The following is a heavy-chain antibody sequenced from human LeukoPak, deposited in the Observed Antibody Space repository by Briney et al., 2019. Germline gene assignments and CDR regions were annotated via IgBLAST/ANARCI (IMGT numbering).Heavy chain of an antibody. CDR1: GFTFSSYW. J-gene: IGHJ5*02. CDR2: INSDGSST. V-gene: IGHV3-74*01. Sequence: GGSLRLSCAASGFTFSSYWMHWVRQAPGKGLVWVSRINSDGSSTSYVDSVEGRFTISRDNAKNTLYLQMNSLRADDTAMYYCPREDSSGWLKWFDTWGQGTLVTVSS. CDR3: PREDSSGWLKWFDT. D-gene: IGHD6-19*01.